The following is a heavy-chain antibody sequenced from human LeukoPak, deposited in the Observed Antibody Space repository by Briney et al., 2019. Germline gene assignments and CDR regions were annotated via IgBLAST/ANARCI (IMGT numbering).Heavy chain of an antibody. Sequence: SETLSLTCTVSGGSISSYYWSWIRQPPGKGLEWIGYTYYSGSTNYSPSLKSRVTISVDTSKNQFSLKLSSVTAADTAVYYCARVTSSGSYWIVYYGMDVWGQGTTVTVSS. CDR3: ARVTSSGSYWIVYYGMDV. CDR2: TYYSGST. V-gene: IGHV4-59*01. J-gene: IGHJ6*02. D-gene: IGHD1-26*01. CDR1: GGSISSYY.